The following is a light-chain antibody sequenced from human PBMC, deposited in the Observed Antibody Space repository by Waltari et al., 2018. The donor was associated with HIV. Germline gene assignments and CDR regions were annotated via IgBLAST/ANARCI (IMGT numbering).Light chain of an antibody. CDR1: SDDVGGYTY. J-gene: IGLJ1*01. CDR2: EDT. Sequence: QSALTQPASVSASPGQSITISCTGASDDVGGYTYFPWYQQFPSKAPKLLISEDTARSSGISLRFSGSKSANTASLTISGLRPEDEADYFCASFSSTSTYVFGTGTKVTVL. CDR3: ASFSSTSTYV. V-gene: IGLV2-14*01.